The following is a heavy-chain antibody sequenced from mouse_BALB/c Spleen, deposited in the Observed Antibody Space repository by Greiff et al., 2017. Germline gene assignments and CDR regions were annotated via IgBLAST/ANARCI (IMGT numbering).Heavy chain of an antibody. CDR3: TRDGYGNYPTWFAY. CDR1: GFTFSSYT. V-gene: IGHV5-6-4*01. Sequence: EVKLMESGGGLVKPGGSLKLSCAASGFTFSSYTMSWVRQTPEKRLEWVATISSGGSYTYYPDSVKGRFTISRDNAKNTLYLQMSSLKSEDTAMYYCTRDGYGNYPTWFAYWGQGTLVTVSA. D-gene: IGHD2-10*02. CDR2: ISSGGSYT. J-gene: IGHJ3*01.